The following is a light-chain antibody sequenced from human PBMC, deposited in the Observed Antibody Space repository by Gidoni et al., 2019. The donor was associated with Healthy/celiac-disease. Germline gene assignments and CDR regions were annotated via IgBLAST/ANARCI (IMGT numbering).Light chain of an antibody. CDR2: EVS. CDR3: SSYTSSSTLPV. Sequence: QSALTQPASVSGSPGQSITISCTGTSSDVGGYNYVSWYQQHPGKAPKLMIYEVSNRPSGVSNRFSGSKSGNTASLTISGLQAEDEADYYCSSYTSSSTLPVFGTGTEVTVL. CDR1: SSDVGGYNY. J-gene: IGLJ1*01. V-gene: IGLV2-14*01.